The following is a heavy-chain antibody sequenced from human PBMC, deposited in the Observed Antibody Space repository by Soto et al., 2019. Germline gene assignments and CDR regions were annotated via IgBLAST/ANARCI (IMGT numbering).Heavy chain of an antibody. V-gene: IGHV4-31*03. D-gene: IGHD4-4*01. J-gene: IGHJ5*02. CDR3: ARVFFPHDYSNRGVWFAP. CDR1: GGSISSGGYY. CDR2: IYYSGST. Sequence: SETLSLTCTVSGGSISSGGYYWSWIRQHPGKGLEWIGYIYYSGSTYYNPSLKSRVTISVDTSKNQFSLKLSSVTAADTAVYYCARVFFPHDYSNRGVWFAPWGQGTLVTVSS.